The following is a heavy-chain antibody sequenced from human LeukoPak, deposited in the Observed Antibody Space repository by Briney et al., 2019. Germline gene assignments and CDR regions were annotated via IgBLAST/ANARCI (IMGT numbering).Heavy chain of an antibody. Sequence: GGSLRLSCVASGFSLDDYAMHWVRQAPGKGLEWVSYISWNGGVVGYADSVKGRFTISKDNSKNSLFLQMNSLRPEDTALYYCSRESPSPYWGQGTLVTVSS. CDR1: GFSLDDYA. V-gene: IGHV3-9*01. J-gene: IGHJ4*02. CDR3: SRESPSPY. CDR2: ISWNGGVV. D-gene: IGHD5-24*01.